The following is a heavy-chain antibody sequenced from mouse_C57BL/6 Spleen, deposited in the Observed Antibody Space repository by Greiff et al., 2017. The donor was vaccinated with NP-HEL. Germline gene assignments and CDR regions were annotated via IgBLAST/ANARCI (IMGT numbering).Heavy chain of an antibody. V-gene: IGHV1-22*01. CDR3: AIDYYGSSVYYAMDY. CDR1: GYTFTDYN. CDR2: INPNNGGT. D-gene: IGHD1-1*01. J-gene: IGHJ4*01. Sequence: EVQLQQSGPELVKPGASVKMSCKASGYTFTDYNMHWVKQSHGKSLEWIGYINPNNGGTSYNQKFKGKATLTVNKSSSTAYMELRSLTSEDSAVYYCAIDYYGSSVYYAMDYWGQGTSVTVSS.